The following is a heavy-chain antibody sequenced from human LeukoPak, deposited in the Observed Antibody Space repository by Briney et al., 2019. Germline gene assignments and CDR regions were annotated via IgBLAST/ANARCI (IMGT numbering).Heavy chain of an antibody. V-gene: IGHV3-30*02. CDR2: IRYDGSNK. Sequence: GGSLRLSCAASGFTFSSYGMHWVRQAPGKGLEWVAFIRYDGSNKYYADSVKGRFTISRDNSKNTLYLQMNSLRAEDTAVYYCAKAVATGNYYYYMDVWGKGTTVTVSS. D-gene: IGHD5-12*01. CDR3: AKAVATGNYYYYMDV. CDR1: GFTFSSYG. J-gene: IGHJ6*03.